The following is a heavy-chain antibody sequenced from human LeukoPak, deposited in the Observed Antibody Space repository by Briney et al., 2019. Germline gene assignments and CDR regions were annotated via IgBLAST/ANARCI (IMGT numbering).Heavy chain of an antibody. J-gene: IGHJ4*02. V-gene: IGHV1-69*05. CDR3: ARGRWLQFVYFDY. Sequence: SVTVSCKASGGTFSSYAISWVRQAPGQGLEWMGGIIPIFGTANYAQKFQGRVTITTDESTSTAYMELSSLRSEDTAVYYCARGRWLQFVYFDYWGQGTLVTVSS. CDR1: GGTFSSYA. CDR2: IIPIFGTA. D-gene: IGHD5-24*01.